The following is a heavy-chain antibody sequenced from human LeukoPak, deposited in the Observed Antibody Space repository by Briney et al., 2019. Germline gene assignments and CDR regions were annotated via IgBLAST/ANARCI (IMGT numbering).Heavy chain of an antibody. J-gene: IGHJ4*02. CDR2: IIPILGIA. CDR3: ARDPIAAAGTPLDY. D-gene: IGHD6-13*01. CDR1: GGTFSSYA. Sequence: ASVKVSCKASGGTFSSYAISWVRQAPGQGLEWMGRIIPILGIANYAQKFQGRVTITADKSTSTAYMELSSLRSEDTAVYYCARDPIAAAGTPLDYWGQGTLVTVCS. V-gene: IGHV1-69*04.